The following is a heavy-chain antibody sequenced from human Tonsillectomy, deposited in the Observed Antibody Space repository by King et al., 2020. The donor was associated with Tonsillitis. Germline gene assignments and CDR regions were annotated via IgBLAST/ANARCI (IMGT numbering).Heavy chain of an antibody. J-gene: IGHJ5*02. CDR1: GGSVSSSSYY. CDR2: ISYSGST. Sequence: QLQESGPGLVKPSETLSLTCTVSGGSVSSSSYYWSWIRQPPGKGLEWIGYISYSGSTNYNPSLKSRVTISVEKAKNQFSLKLTSVTAPDTAVDYWAAPRQGIPAPYDSVLGGYRYTGWFDPWGPGTLVTVSP. V-gene: IGHV4-61*01. D-gene: IGHD3-16*02. CDR3: AAPRQGIPAPYDSVLGGYRYTGWFDP.